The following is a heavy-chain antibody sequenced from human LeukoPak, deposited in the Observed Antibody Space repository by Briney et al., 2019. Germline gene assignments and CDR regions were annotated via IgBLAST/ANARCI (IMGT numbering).Heavy chain of an antibody. Sequence: RPGGSLRLSCAASGFTFSNYFMHWVRQAPGKGLEWVSYISSSGSTIYYADSVKGRFTISRDNAKNSLYLQMNSLRAEDTAVYYCARDGETGYASWFDPWGQGTLVTVSS. D-gene: IGHD5-12*01. CDR1: GFTFSNYF. V-gene: IGHV3-48*03. J-gene: IGHJ5*02. CDR2: ISSSGSTI. CDR3: ARDGETGYASWFDP.